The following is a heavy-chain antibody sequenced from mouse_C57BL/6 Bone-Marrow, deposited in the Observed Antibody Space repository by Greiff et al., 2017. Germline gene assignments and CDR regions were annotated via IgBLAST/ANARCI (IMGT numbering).Heavy chain of an antibody. Sequence: QVQLQQSGAELARPGASVKLSCKASGYTFTSYGISWVKQRTGQGLEWIGEIYPRSGNTYYNEKFKGKATLTADKSSSTAYMELRSLTSEDSSVYFCARRELRAYFDYWGQGTTLTVSS. CDR2: IYPRSGNT. CDR1: GYTFTSYG. J-gene: IGHJ2*01. D-gene: IGHD3-3*01. CDR3: ARRELRAYFDY. V-gene: IGHV1-81*01.